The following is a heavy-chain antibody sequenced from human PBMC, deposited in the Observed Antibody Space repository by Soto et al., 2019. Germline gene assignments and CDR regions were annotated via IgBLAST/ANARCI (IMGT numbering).Heavy chain of an antibody. Sequence: QVQLVQSGAEVRKPGSSVKVSCKASGGAFSKYAFTWVRQAPGQGLEWLGGIVPMFGTPNYAQKFQGRVTISADESTTSDSVELTSLRAEDTAVYFCARPLRDRNVCRGMAVWGQGTTVTVSS. D-gene: IGHD3-22*01. CDR3: ARPLRDRNVCRGMAV. CDR2: IVPMFGTP. V-gene: IGHV1-69*01. CDR1: GGAFSKYA. J-gene: IGHJ6*02.